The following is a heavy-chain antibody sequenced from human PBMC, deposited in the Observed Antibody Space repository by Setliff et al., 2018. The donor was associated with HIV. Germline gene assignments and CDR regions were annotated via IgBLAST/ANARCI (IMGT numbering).Heavy chain of an antibody. CDR3: VRGSGYYYFDN. Sequence: PGGSLRLSCAASGFTFSSYAMSWVRQAPGKGLEWVSAISGSGGSTYYADSVKGRFTISRDNAKNMLYLQMNSLSADDTAVYYCVRGSGYYYFDNWGQGALVTVSS. CDR2: ISGSGGST. CDR1: GFTFSSYA. J-gene: IGHJ4*02. D-gene: IGHD3-22*01. V-gene: IGHV3-23*01.